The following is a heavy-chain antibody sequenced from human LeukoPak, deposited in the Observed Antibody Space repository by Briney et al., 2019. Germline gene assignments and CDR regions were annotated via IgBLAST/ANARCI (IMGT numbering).Heavy chain of an antibody. J-gene: IGHJ4*02. V-gene: IGHV3-33*06. Sequence: GRSLRLSCAASGFTFSHYGMHWVRQAPGRGVEWVAVIWNDGSNKYYADSVKGRFTISRDNSQNTVDLHMNSLRAEDTAVYYCAKDAQRGFDYSNSLEYWGKGTLVTVSS. CDR1: GFTFSHYG. D-gene: IGHD4-11*01. CDR2: IWNDGSNK. CDR3: AKDAQRGFDYSNSLEY.